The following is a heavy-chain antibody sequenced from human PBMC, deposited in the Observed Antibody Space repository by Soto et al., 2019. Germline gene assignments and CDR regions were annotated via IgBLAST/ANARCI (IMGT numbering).Heavy chain of an antibody. CDR2: INPNSGGT. CDR1: GYTFTGYY. V-gene: IGHV1-2*06. Sequence: ASVKVSCKASGYTFTGYYMHWVRQAPGQGLEWMGRINPNSGGTNYAQKFQGRVTMTRDTSISTAYMELSRLRSDDTAVYYCARDIVATIGSDFDYWGQGTLVTVSS. CDR3: ARDIVATIGSDFDY. J-gene: IGHJ4*02. D-gene: IGHD5-12*01.